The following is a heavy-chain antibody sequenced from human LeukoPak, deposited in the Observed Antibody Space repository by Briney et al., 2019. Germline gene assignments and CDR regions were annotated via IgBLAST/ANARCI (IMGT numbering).Heavy chain of an antibody. CDR1: GFTIGIYW. V-gene: IGHV3-7*04. CDR2: IKQDGSEK. D-gene: IGHD6-19*01. J-gene: IGHJ4*02. CDR3: ARDYYGSGWYGDY. Sequence: GGSLRLSCAASGFTIGIYWMSWVRQAPGKGLEWVANIKQDGSEKFYVDSVKGRFTLSRDNAKNSLFLQMNSLRAEDTAVYYCARDYYGSGWYGDYWGQGTLVTVSS.